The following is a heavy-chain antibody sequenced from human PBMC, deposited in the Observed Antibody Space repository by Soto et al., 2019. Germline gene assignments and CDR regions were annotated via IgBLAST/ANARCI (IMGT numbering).Heavy chain of an antibody. Sequence: ASVKVSCKASGYTFTSYGISWVRQAPGQGLEWMGWISAYNGNTNYAQKLQGRVTMTTDTSTSTAYTELRSLRSDDTAVYYCARDGYYDFWSGYYTYYYYYMDVWGKGTTVTVSS. CDR3: ARDGYYDFWSGYYTYYYYYMDV. D-gene: IGHD3-3*01. CDR2: ISAYNGNT. CDR1: GYTFTSYG. V-gene: IGHV1-18*01. J-gene: IGHJ6*03.